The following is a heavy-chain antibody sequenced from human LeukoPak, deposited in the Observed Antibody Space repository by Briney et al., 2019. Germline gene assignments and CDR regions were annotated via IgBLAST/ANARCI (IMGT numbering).Heavy chain of an antibody. CDR1: GFTFSSYS. V-gene: IGHV3-48*02. D-gene: IGHD3-22*01. CDR2: ISSSSSTI. CDR3: ARGYYYDSSALTPTDY. Sequence: GGSLRLSCAASGFTFSSYSMNWVRHAPGKGLEWVSYISSSSSTIYYADSVKGRFTISRDNAKNSLYLQMNSLRDEDTAVYYCARGYYYDSSALTPTDYWGQGTLVTVSS. J-gene: IGHJ4*02.